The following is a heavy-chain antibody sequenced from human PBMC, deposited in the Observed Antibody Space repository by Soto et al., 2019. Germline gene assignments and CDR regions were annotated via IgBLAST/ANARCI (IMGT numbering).Heavy chain of an antibody. CDR1: GGTFSSYA. V-gene: IGHV1-69*13. D-gene: IGHD4-17*01. CDR2: IIPIFGTA. CDR3: ARSPSSFTVTTTYFDY. J-gene: IGHJ4*02. Sequence: GASVKVSCKASGGTFSSYAISWVRQAPGQGLEWMGGIIPIFGTANYAQKFQGRVTITADESTGTAYMELSSLRSEDTAVYYCARSPSSFTVTTTYFDYWGQGTLVTVSS.